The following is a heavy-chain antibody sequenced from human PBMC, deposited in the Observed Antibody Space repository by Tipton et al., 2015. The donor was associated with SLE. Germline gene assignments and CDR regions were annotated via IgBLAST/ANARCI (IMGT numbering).Heavy chain of an antibody. CDR3: ATGYYGSGSYV. CDR2: INHSGST. J-gene: IGHJ4*02. V-gene: IGHV4-34*01. Sequence: GLVKPSETLSLTCAVYGESFSGYYWTWIRQPPGKGLEWIGEINHSGSTNYNPSLKSRVTISIDTSKNQFSLKLNSVTAADTAVYYCATGYYGSGSYVWGQGTLVTVSS. CDR1: GESFSGYY. D-gene: IGHD3-10*01.